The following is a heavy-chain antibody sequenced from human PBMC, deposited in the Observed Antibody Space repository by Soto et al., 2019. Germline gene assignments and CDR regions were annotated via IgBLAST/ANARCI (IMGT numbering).Heavy chain of an antibody. J-gene: IGHJ5*02. CDR1: GGSISSGDYY. D-gene: IGHD3-3*01. V-gene: IGHV4-30-4*01. CDR2: IYYSGST. CDR3: ARVWSGYYDEYNWFDP. Sequence: PSETLSLTCTVSGGSISSGDYYWSWIRQPPGKGLEWIGYIYYSGSTCYNPSLKSRVTISVDTSKNQFSLKLSSVTAADTAVYYCARVWSGYYDEYNWFDPWGQGTMVTVYS.